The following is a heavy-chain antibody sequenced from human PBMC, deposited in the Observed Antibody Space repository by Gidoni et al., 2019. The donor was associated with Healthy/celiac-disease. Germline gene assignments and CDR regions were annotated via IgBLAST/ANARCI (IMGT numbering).Heavy chain of an antibody. V-gene: IGHV1-18*01. CDR1: GSTFTSYG. CDR3: ARDSGYDFNYYGMDV. Sequence: QFHLVQSGAEVKKPGASVKVSCNAPGSTFTSYGISWVRQAHGQGLEWMGWISAYNGNTNYAQKLQGRVTMTTDTSTRTAYMELRSLRSDDTAVYYCARDSGYDFNYYGMDVWGKGTTVTVSS. J-gene: IGHJ6*04. D-gene: IGHD5-12*01. CDR2: ISAYNGNT.